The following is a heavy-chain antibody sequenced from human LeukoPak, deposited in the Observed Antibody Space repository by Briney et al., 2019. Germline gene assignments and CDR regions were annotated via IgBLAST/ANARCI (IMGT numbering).Heavy chain of an antibody. CDR2: ISSSSSYV. Sequence: GGSLRLSCAASGFTFSSYSMNWVRQAPGKGLEWVSSISSSSSYVYYADSVKGRFTISRDNAKNSLYLQMNSLRAEDTAVYYCARAQILSPFDYWGQGTLVTVSS. D-gene: IGHD2-15*01. CDR3: ARAQILSPFDY. V-gene: IGHV3-21*01. CDR1: GFTFSSYS. J-gene: IGHJ4*02.